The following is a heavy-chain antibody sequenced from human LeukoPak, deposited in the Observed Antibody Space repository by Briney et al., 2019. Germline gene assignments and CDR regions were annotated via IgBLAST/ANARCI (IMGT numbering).Heavy chain of an antibody. J-gene: IGHJ4*02. CDR2: INPSGGST. Sequence: GASVKVSCKASGYTFTSYYMHWVRQAPGQGLEWMGIINPSGGSTSYAQKFQGRVTMTRDTSTSTVYMELSSLRSEDTAVYYCARGSLPAAPQDYDILTGPFDYWGQGTLVTVSS. V-gene: IGHV1-46*01. CDR3: ARGSLPAAPQDYDILTGPFDY. D-gene: IGHD3-9*01. CDR1: GYTFTSYY.